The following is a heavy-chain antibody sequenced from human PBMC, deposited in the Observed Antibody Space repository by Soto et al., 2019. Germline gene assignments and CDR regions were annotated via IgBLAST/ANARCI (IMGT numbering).Heavy chain of an antibody. Sequence: EVQLVQSGAEVKKPGESLKISCKGSGYSFTSYWIGWVVQMPGKGLEWMGIIYPGDSDTRYSPTFQGQVTLSADKSISTASLQWSSLKASDTAMYYCARQYRSCYYRYFDYWGQGTLVTVSS. D-gene: IGHD3-22*01. V-gene: IGHV5-51*01. CDR1: GYSFTSYW. CDR3: ARQYRSCYYRYFDY. J-gene: IGHJ4*02. CDR2: IYPGDSDT.